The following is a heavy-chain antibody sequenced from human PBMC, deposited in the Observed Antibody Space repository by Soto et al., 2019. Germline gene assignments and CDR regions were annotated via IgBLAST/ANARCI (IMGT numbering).Heavy chain of an antibody. CDR3: AQLRHTICGVVPYSFDH. CDR2: ISGSGGST. CDR1: GFTFSSYA. Sequence: GGSLRLSCAASGFTFSSYALSWVRQAPGTGLEWISAISGSGGSTYYADSVKYRFSISRDNSKNTLYLQMNSLRVDDTAVSSCAQLRHTICGVVPYSFDHWGQGTLVTVSS. V-gene: IGHV3-23*01. J-gene: IGHJ4*02. D-gene: IGHD3-3*01.